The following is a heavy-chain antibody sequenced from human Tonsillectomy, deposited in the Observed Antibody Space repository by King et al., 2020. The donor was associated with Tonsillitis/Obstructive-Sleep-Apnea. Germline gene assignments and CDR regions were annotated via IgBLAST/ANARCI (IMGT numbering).Heavy chain of an antibody. CDR3: AREGDVDTAMVDY. CDR1: GFTFSSYS. Sequence: EVQLVESGGGLVKPGGSLRLSCAASGFTFSSYSMNWVRQAPGKGLEWVSSISSSSSYIYYADSVKGRFTISRDNAKNSLYLQMNSLRAEDTAVYYCAREGDVDTAMVDYWGQGPLVTVSS. CDR2: ISSSSSYI. V-gene: IGHV3-21*01. J-gene: IGHJ4*02. D-gene: IGHD5-18*01.